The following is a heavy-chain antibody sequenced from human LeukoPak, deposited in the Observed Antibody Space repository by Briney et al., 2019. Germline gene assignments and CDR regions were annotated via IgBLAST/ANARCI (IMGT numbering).Heavy chain of an antibody. J-gene: IGHJ3*02. CDR3: AKHDHWGDGFDI. CDR1: GGTFSSYA. V-gene: IGHV1-69*06. D-gene: IGHD7-27*01. CDR2: IIPIFGTA. Sequence: ASVKVSCKASGGTFSSYAISWVRQAPGQGLEWMGGIIPIFGTANYAQKFQGRVTITADKSTSTAYMELSSLRSEDTAVYYCAKHDHWGDGFDIWGQGTMVTVSS.